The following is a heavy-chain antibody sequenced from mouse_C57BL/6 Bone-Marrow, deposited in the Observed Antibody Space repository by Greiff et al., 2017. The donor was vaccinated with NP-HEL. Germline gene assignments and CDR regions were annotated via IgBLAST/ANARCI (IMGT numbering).Heavy chain of an antibody. CDR3: ASPNYYSSSEYFDV. J-gene: IGHJ1*03. V-gene: IGHV5-6*01. Sequence: EVKLVESGGDLVKPGGSLKLSCAASGFTFSSYGMSWVRQTPDKRLEWVATISSGGSYTYYPDSVKGRFTISRDKAKNNLYLHMSSLKSEDTAMYYCASPNYYSSSEYFDVWGKGTTVTVSS. CDR2: ISSGGSYT. CDR1: GFTFSSYG. D-gene: IGHD2-12*01.